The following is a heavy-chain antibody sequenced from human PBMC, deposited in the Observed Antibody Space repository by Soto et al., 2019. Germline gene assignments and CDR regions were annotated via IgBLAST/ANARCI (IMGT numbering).Heavy chain of an antibody. CDR3: AGAFNFHWCS. CDR1: GFTFSSYT. Sequence: GGSLRLSCAASGFTFSSYTMNWVRQAPGKGLEWVSSIRSSSAYIFYADSVKGRFTVSRDNANNSLSLQMNSLTAEDTAVYYCAGAFNFHWCSWGQGTLVTVSS. CDR2: IRSSSAYI. J-gene: IGHJ4*02. D-gene: IGHD3-9*01. V-gene: IGHV3-21*01.